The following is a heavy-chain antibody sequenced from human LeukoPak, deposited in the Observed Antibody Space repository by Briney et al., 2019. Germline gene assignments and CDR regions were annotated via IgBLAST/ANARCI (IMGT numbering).Heavy chain of an antibody. Sequence: GASVKVSCKASGGTFSSYAISWVRQAPGQGLEWMGGIIPIFGTANYAQKFQGRVTITADESTSTAYMELSSLRSEDTGVYYCASHTYYYGSGSYPPVYYYYYMDVWGKGTTVTISS. V-gene: IGHV1-69*13. CDR2: IIPIFGTA. D-gene: IGHD3-10*01. CDR1: GGTFSSYA. J-gene: IGHJ6*03. CDR3: ASHTYYYGSGSYPPVYYYYYMDV.